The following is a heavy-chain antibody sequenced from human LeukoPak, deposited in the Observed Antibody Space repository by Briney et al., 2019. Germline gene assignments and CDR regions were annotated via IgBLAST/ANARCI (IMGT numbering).Heavy chain of an antibody. V-gene: IGHV1-18*04. D-gene: IGHD2-2*01. Sequence: ASVKVSCKASGYSFTGYYMHWVRQAPGQGLEWMGWISAYNGNTNYAQKLQGRVTMTTDTSTSTAYMELRSLRSDDTAVYYCARVGCSSTSCPSPDYWGQGTLVTVSS. J-gene: IGHJ4*02. CDR3: ARVGCSSTSCPSPDY. CDR1: GYSFTGYY. CDR2: ISAYNGNT.